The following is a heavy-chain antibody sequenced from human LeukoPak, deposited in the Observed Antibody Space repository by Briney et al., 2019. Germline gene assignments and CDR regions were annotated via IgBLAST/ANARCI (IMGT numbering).Heavy chain of an antibody. CDR2: FDPEDGEI. J-gene: IGHJ5*02. CDR1: GYTFTGYY. D-gene: IGHD2-15*01. CDR3: ATDPKYCSGGSCPFDP. V-gene: IGHV1-24*01. Sequence: ASVKVSCKASGYTFTGYYMHWVRQAPGKGLEWMGGFDPEDGEIIYAQKFQGRVTMTEDTSTDTAYMELSSLRSEDTAVYYCATDPKYCSGGSCPFDPWGQGTLVTVSS.